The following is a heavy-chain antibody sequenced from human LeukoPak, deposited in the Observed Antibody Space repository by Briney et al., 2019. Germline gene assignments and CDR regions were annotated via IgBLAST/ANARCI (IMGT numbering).Heavy chain of an antibody. V-gene: IGHV3-23*01. CDR3: ARDRSKDFWSGNWRKGNWFDP. Sequence: SGGSLRLSCAASGFTFSSYGMSWVRQAPGKGLEWVSAISGSGGSTYYADSVKGRFTISRDNSKNTLYLQMNSLRAEDTAVYYCARDRSKDFWSGNWRKGNWFDPWGQGTLATVSS. CDR2: ISGSGGST. D-gene: IGHD3-3*01. CDR1: GFTFSSYG. J-gene: IGHJ5*02.